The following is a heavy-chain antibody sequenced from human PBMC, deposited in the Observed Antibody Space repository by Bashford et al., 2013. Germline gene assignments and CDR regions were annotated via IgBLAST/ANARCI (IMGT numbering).Heavy chain of an antibody. Sequence: SETLSLTCTVSGGSISSGGYYWSWIRQHPGKGLEWIGYIYYSGSTYYNPSLKSRVTISVDTSKNQFSLKLSSVTAADTAVYYCARDRGGVYGDYPGVLDYWGQGTLVTVSS. J-gene: IGHJ4*02. CDR2: IYYSGST. V-gene: IGHV4-31*03. D-gene: IGHD4-17*01. CDR3: ARDRGGVYGDYPGVLDY. CDR1: GGSISSGGYY.